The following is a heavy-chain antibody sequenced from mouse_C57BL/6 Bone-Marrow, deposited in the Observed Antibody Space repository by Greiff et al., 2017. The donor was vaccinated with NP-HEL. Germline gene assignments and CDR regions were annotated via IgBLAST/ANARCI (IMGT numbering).Heavy chain of an antibody. CDR3: ARGYYGTSYFDV. CDR1: GYSITSGYY. D-gene: IGHD1-1*01. V-gene: IGHV3-6*01. J-gene: IGHJ1*03. Sequence: EVKLQESGPGLVKPSQSLSLTCSVTGYSITSGYYWNWIRQFPGNKLEWMGYISYDGSNNYNPSLKNRISITRDTSKNQFFLKLNSVTTEDTATYYCARGYYGTSYFDVWGTGTTVTVSS. CDR2: ISYDGSN.